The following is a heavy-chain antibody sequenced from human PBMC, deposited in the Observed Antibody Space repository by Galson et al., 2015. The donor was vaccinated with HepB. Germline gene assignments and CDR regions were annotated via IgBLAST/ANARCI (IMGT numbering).Heavy chain of an antibody. D-gene: IGHD2-2*01. CDR2: IYPGDSDT. V-gene: IGHV5-51*01. Sequence: QSGAEVKKPGESLKISCKGSGYSFSTYWIGWVRQMPGKGLEWMGIIYPGDSDTRYSPSFQGQVTISADKSISTAYLQWSSLKASDTAMYYCARPQGYCSSTSCDTVGFDAFDIWGQGTMVTVSS. CDR1: GYSFSTYW. J-gene: IGHJ3*02. CDR3: ARPQGYCSSTSCDTVGFDAFDI.